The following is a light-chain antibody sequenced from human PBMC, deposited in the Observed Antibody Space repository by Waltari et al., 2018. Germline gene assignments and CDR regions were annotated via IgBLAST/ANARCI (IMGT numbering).Light chain of an antibody. V-gene: IGLV2-14*03. CDR3: NSYTGGISWV. Sequence: QSALTQPASVSGSPGQSITISCTGSSSDIGYYNYVSWYQLHPGRAPRLMAYDVNKRRSGVSTRFSASKSGNTASLSISGLQAEDEAHYYCNSYTGGISWVFGTGTKVTVL. CDR2: DVN. J-gene: IGLJ1*01. CDR1: SSDIGYYNY.